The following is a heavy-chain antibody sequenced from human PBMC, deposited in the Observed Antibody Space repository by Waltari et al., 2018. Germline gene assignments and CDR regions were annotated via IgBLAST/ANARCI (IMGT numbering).Heavy chain of an antibody. V-gene: IGHV1-24*01. J-gene: IGHJ5*02. CDR2: FDPEHGEI. CDR3: TIYRDGDXXSLGFDP. D-gene: IGHD4-17*01. CDR1: GDTVXELS. Sequence: QVQLLQSGAEVKKPXASVKVSCKVXGDTVXELSIXWVRQAPGKGLEWMGGFDPEHGEIIXAQKFQGRLTLTXDTXTDTAXMXLSSLRSXXXAVYXCTIYRDGDXXSLGFDPXGQGTLVTVXS.